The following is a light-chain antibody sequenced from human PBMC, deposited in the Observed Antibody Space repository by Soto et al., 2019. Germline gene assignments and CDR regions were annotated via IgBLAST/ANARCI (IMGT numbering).Light chain of an antibody. V-gene: IGKV1-9*01. J-gene: IGKJ4*01. CDR3: QQLSRYPLT. CDR2: SAS. Sequence: DIQLTQSPSVLSASGGDAVTITCRASQALSNYLAWYQQKPGKAPDLLIYSASTLQSGVPSRFSGSGSETEFSLTIRALQPEDFATYYCQQLSRYPLTFGGGTKVDI. CDR1: QALSNY.